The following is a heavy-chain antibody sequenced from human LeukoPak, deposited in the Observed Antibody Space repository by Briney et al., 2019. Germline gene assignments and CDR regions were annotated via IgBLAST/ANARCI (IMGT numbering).Heavy chain of an antibody. J-gene: IGHJ4*02. D-gene: IGHD3-22*01. CDR2: MFHSGNT. CDR1: GYSISGAYY. CDR3: ARAYYFNSSGPRGYFDY. V-gene: IGHV4-38-2*01. Sequence: KTSETLSLTCAVSGYSISGAYYWGWIRHPPGKGLEWIGSMFHSGNTYYNPSLKSRVTISVDTSKNQFSLKLSSVTAADTAVYYCARAYYFNSSGPRGYFDYWGQGTLVTVSS.